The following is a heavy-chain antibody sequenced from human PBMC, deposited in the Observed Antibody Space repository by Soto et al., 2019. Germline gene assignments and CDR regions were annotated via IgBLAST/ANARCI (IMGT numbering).Heavy chain of an antibody. CDR1: VYSFTSYW. CDR3: ARPRKDLNDAFDI. CDR2: IYPGDSDT. Sequence: GESLKISCKGSVYSFTSYWIGWVRQMPGKGLEWMGIIYPGDSDTRYSPSFQGQVTISADKSISTAYLQWSSLKASDTAMYYCARPRKDLNDAFDIWGQGTMVTVSS. J-gene: IGHJ3*02. V-gene: IGHV5-51*01.